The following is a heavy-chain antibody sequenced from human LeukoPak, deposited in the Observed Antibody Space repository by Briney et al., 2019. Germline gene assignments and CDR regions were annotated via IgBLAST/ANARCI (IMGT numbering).Heavy chain of an antibody. Sequence: PGGSLRLSCAASGFTFSSYAMSWVRQAPGKGLEWVTAISGSGGSTYYADSVKGRFTISRDNSKNTLYLQMNSLRAEDTAVYYCAKGGAYGGNSGDYFDYWGQGTLVTVSS. CDR2: ISGSGGST. CDR1: GFTFSSYA. CDR3: AKGGAYGGNSGDYFDY. V-gene: IGHV3-23*01. J-gene: IGHJ4*02. D-gene: IGHD4-23*01.